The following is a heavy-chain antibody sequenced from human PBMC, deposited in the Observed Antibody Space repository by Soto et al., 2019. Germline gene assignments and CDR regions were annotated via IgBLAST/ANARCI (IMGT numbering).Heavy chain of an antibody. CDR1: GGSISSGGYY. V-gene: IGHV4-31*03. D-gene: IGHD4-17*01. CDR3: ARDRYGDYDGYYYSMDV. CDR2: IYYSGST. Sequence: QVQLQESGPGLVKPSQTLSLTCTVSGGSISSGGYYWSWIRQHPGKGLEWIGYIYYSGSTYYNPSLKSRVTISVDTSKNQFSLKLSSVTAADTAVYYCARDRYGDYDGYYYSMDVWGQGTTVTVSS. J-gene: IGHJ6*02.